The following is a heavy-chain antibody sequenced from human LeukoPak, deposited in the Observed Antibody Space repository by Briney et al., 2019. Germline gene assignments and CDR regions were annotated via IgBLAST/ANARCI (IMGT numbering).Heavy chain of an antibody. CDR3: ARDVDWNYVRYFDL. D-gene: IGHD1-7*01. Sequence: ASVKVSCKASGYTFTSYGISWVRQAPGQGLEWMGWISAYNGNTNYAQKLQGRVTMTTGTSTSTAYMELRSLRSDDTAVYYCARDVDWNYVRYFDLWGRGTLVTVSS. V-gene: IGHV1-18*01. CDR2: ISAYNGNT. J-gene: IGHJ2*01. CDR1: GYTFTSYG.